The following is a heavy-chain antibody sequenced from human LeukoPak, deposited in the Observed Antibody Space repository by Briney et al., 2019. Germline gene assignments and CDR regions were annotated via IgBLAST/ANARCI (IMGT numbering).Heavy chain of an antibody. J-gene: IGHJ4*02. D-gene: IGHD3-22*01. V-gene: IGHV3-23*01. CDR1: GFTFSSNA. CDR3: AKHYDSSGYYYNY. CDR2: ISDTGGST. Sequence: GGSLRLSCAASGFTFSSNAMSWVRQAPGKGLERVSSISDTGGSTYYADSVKGRFTISRDNSKNTLYLQMNSLRAEDTALYYCAKHYDSSGYYYNYWGQGTLVTVSS.